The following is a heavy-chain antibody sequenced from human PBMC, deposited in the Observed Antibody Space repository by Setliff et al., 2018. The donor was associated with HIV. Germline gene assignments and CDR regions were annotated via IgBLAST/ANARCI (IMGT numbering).Heavy chain of an antibody. CDR3: ARGMDYYDSSGYRYFDY. Sequence: SVKVSCKASGGPFTSSSIGWVRQAPGQGLEWMGRIIPILGVPRYAQKFQGRVTITADKSTSTSYMHLSSLRAEDTAVYFCARGMDYYDSSGYRYFDYWGQGTLVTVSS. CDR1: GGPFTSSS. V-gene: IGHV1-69*02. J-gene: IGHJ4*02. D-gene: IGHD3-22*01. CDR2: IIPILGVP.